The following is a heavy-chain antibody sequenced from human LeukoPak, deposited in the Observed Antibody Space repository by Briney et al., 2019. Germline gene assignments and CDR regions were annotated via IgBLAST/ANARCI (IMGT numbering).Heavy chain of an antibody. V-gene: IGHV3-73*01. D-gene: IGHD6-19*01. CDR2: IRSKANSYAT. J-gene: IGHJ4*02. CDR3: TTYSSGHY. Sequence: PGGSLRLSCAASGFTFSGSGMHWVRQASGKGLEWVGRIRSKANSYATASAASLKGRFIISRDDSRNTAYLQMNSLRTEDTAVYYCTTYSSGHYWGQGTLVTVSS. CDR1: GFTFSGSG.